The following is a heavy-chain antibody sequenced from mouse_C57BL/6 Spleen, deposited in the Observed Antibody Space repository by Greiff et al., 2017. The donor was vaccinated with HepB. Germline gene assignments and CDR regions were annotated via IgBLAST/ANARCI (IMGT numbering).Heavy chain of an antibody. CDR3: ARSYGSSYEYFDV. Sequence: QVQLQQSGAELARPGASVKLSCKASGYTFTSYGISWVKQRTGQGLEWIGEIYPRSGNTYYNEKFKGKATLTADKSSSTAYMELRSLTSEDSAVYVCARSYGSSYEYFDVWGTGTTVTVSS. CDR2: IYPRSGNT. CDR1: GYTFTSYG. V-gene: IGHV1-81*01. D-gene: IGHD1-1*01. J-gene: IGHJ1*03.